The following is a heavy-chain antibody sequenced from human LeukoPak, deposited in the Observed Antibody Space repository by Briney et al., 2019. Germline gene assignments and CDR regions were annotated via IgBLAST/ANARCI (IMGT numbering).Heavy chain of an antibody. CDR3: AKLGSGFGELSGGWFDP. J-gene: IGHJ5*02. Sequence: AGGSLRLSCAASGFTFSGYGMHWVRQAPGKGLEWVAFIRYDGSNKYYADSVKGRFTISRDNSKNTLYLQMNSLRAEDTAVYYCAKLGSGFGELSGGWFDPWGQGTLVTVSS. V-gene: IGHV3-30*02. D-gene: IGHD3-10*01. CDR1: GFTFSGYG. CDR2: IRYDGSNK.